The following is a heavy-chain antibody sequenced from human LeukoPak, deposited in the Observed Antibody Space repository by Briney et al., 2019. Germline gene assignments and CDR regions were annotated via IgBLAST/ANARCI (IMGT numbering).Heavy chain of an antibody. CDR3: ARAPTDCSGDTYYYYCMDV. D-gene: IGHD2-15*01. CDR1: GGSFSGYY. CDR2: INHSGST. V-gene: IGHV4-34*01. Sequence: SETLSLTCAVYGGSFSGYYWSWIRQPPGKGLEWIGEINHSGSTNYNPSLKSRVTISVDTSQNQFSLKLSSVTAADTAVYYCARAPTDCSGDTYYYYCMDVWGKGTTVTVSS. J-gene: IGHJ6*03.